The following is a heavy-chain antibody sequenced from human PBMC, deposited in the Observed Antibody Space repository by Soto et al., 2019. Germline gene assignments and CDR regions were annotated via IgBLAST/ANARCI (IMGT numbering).Heavy chain of an antibody. J-gene: IGHJ4*02. CDR2: ISGSGGST. V-gene: IGHV3-23*01. Sequence: GGSLRLSCAASGFTFSSYAMSWVRQAPGKGLEWVSAISGSGGSTYYADSVKGRFTISRDNSKNTLYLQMNSLRAEDTAVYYCAKHYGYYYDSSGWPPYYFDYWGQGTLVTVSS. CDR3: AKHYGYYYDSSGWPPYYFDY. CDR1: GFTFSSYA. D-gene: IGHD3-22*01.